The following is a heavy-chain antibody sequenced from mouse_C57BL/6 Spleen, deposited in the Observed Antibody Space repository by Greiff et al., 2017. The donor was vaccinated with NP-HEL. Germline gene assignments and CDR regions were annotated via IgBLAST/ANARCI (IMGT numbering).Heavy chain of an antibody. D-gene: IGHD2-5*01. CDR3: ARAYYSNFGFDY. CDR1: GYSITSGYV. Sequence: DVKLVESGPGMVKPSQSLSLSCTVPGYSITSGYVWHWIRHFPGNQLEWVGYISYSGSTNYNPSLKSRISITPDTSKNHFFLKLNSMTTVNTATYDCARAYYSNFGFDYWGQGTTLTVSA. V-gene: IGHV3-1*01. CDR2: ISYSGST. J-gene: IGHJ2*01.